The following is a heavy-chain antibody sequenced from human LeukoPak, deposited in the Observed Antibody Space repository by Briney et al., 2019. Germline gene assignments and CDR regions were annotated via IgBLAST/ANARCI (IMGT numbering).Heavy chain of an antibody. V-gene: IGHV1-18*01. Sequence: ASVKVSCKASGYSLTTFGITWVRQAPGQGLEWMGWISAYNGNTNYAQKLQGRVTMTTDTSTSTAYMELRSLRSDDTAIYYCARGIDSGSPPLGTFEIWGQGTMVTVSS. CDR3: ARGIDSGSPPLGTFEI. D-gene: IGHD1-26*01. CDR1: GYSLTTFG. J-gene: IGHJ3*02. CDR2: ISAYNGNT.